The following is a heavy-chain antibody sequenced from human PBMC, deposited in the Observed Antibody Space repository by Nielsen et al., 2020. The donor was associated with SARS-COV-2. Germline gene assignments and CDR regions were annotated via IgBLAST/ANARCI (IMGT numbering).Heavy chain of an antibody. CDR1: GFTFTSSA. J-gene: IGHJ4*02. V-gene: IGHV1-58*01. CDR2: IVVGSGNT. Sequence: SVKVSCKASGFTFTSSAVQWVRQARGQRLEWIGWIVVGSGNTNYAQKFQERVTITRDMSTSTAYMELSSLRAEDTAVYYCARDRFLEWLLPTKSGYFDYWGQGTLVTVSS. CDR3: ARDRFLEWLLPTKSGYFDY. D-gene: IGHD3-3*01.